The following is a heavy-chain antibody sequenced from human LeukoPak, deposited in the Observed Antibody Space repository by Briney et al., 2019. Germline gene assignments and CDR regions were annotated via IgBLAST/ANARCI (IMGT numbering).Heavy chain of an antibody. CDR2: ISSSSSYI. J-gene: IGHJ4*02. D-gene: IGHD5-18*01. V-gene: IGHV3-21*01. CDR3: ARVPGRGYSGN. CDR1: GFTFSSYA. Sequence: GGSLRLSCAASGFTFSSYAMSWVRQAPGKGLEWVSSISSSSSYISYADSVKGRFTISRDNAKNSLYLQMNSLRAEDTAVYYCARVPGRGYSGNWGQGTLVTVSS.